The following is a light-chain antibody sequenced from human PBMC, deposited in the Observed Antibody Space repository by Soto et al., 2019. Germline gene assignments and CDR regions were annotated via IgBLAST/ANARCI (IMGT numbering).Light chain of an antibody. J-gene: IGKJ2*01. CDR1: QSVSSY. V-gene: IGKV3-11*01. CDR2: DAS. CDR3: QQRSGWYT. Sequence: DIVLTQSPATLSLSPGGRATLSCRASQSVSSYLAWYQQKPGQAPRLLIYDASNRATGIPARFSGSGSGTDFTLTISSLEPEDFAIYYCQQRSGWYTFGQGTKLEIK.